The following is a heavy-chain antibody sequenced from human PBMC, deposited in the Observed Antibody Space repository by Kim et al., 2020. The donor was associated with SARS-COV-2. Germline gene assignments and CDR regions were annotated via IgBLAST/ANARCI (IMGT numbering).Heavy chain of an antibody. D-gene: IGHD6-19*01. V-gene: IGHV7-4-1*02. Sequence: AQGFTGRFVFSLDTSVSTAYLQISSLKAEDTAVYYCARPVYSSGWGEFDYWGQGTLVTVSS. J-gene: IGHJ4*02. CDR3: ARPVYSSGWGEFDY.